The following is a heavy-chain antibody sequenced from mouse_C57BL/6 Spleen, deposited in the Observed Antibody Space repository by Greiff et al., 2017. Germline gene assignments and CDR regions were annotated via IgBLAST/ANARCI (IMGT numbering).Heavy chain of an antibody. CDR3: ARGPSAMVTTGFAY. Sequence: QVQLQQSGAELVRPGSSVKLSCKASGYTFTSYWMDWVKQRPGQGLEWIGNIYPSDSETHYNQKFKDKATLTVDKSSSTAYMQLSSLTSEDSAVYYCARGPSAMVTTGFAYWGQGTLVTVSA. D-gene: IGHD2-2*01. CDR2: IYPSDSET. CDR1: GYTFTSYW. V-gene: IGHV1-61*01. J-gene: IGHJ3*01.